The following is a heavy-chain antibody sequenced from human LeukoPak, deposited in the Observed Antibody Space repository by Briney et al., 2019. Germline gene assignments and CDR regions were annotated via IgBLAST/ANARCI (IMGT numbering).Heavy chain of an antibody. J-gene: IGHJ4*02. D-gene: IGHD6-19*01. V-gene: IGHV1-18*01. CDR1: GYTFINYG. CDR3: AREGAGSGWPDY. CDR2: INGYNGNT. Sequence: GASVKVSCKASGYTFINYGISWVRQAPGQGLEWMGWINGYNGNTNYAQKLQGRVSMTTDTSTNTAYMELRSLRSDDTAEHYCAREGAGSGWPDYWGQGTLVTVSS.